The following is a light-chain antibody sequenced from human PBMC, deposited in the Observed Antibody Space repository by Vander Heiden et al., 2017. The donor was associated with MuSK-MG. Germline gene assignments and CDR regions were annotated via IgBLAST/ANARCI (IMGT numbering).Light chain of an antibody. V-gene: IGKV3-20*01. J-gene: IGKJ2*01. CDR1: QSGSHNY. CDR3: QLDGNSPLT. CDR2: GG. Sequence: EIVLTQSPRTLSFSPGERATLSCRARQSGSHNYLAWYLQKPGQATRLLIYGGCSASGTDFTLTISRLEPEDFAVYCCQLDGNSPLTFGQGTKLEIK.